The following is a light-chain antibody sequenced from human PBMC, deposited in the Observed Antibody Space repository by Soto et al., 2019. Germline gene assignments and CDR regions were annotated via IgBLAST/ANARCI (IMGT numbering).Light chain of an antibody. CDR2: GNS. J-gene: IGLJ1*01. CDR1: SSNLGAHYD. Sequence: LAEPLSVSVATRQRVTISCSGSSSNLGAHYDVHWYQQLPGTAPKLLIYGNSNRPSGVPDRFSGSKSGTSASLAITGLQAEDEADYYCKSYANCLSVYVFGHGTKVTV. CDR3: KSYANCLSVYV. V-gene: IGLV1-40*01.